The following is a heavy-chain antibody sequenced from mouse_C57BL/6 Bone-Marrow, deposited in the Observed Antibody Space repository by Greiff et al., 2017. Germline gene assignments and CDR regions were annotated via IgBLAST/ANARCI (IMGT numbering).Heavy chain of an antibody. CDR3: ARGGWIPWFAY. Sequence: EVQLQESGPGLVKPSQSLSLTCSVTGYSITSGYYWNWIRQFPGNKLEWMGYISYDGSNNYNPSLKNRISITRDTSKNQFFLKLNSVTTEDTATYYCARGGWIPWFAYWGQGTLVTVSA. CDR2: ISYDGSN. V-gene: IGHV3-6*01. J-gene: IGHJ3*01. D-gene: IGHD3-2*02. CDR1: GYSITSGYY.